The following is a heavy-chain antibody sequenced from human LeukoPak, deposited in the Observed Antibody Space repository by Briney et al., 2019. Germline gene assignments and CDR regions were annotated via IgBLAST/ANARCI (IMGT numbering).Heavy chain of an antibody. Sequence: GGSLRLSCAASGFTSSSYWMTWVRQPPGKGLEWVASINQDGSEKYYVESVKGRFTISRDNAKNSLYLQMNSLRAEDTAVYYCAKDFLGDYGDLGACYWGQGTLVTVSS. J-gene: IGHJ4*02. CDR1: GFTSSSYW. V-gene: IGHV3-7*05. CDR2: INQDGSEK. CDR3: AKDFLGDYGDLGACY. D-gene: IGHD4-17*01.